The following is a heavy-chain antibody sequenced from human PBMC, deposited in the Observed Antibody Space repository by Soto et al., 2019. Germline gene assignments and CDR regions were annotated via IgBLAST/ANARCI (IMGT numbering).Heavy chain of an antibody. CDR3: ARESGRQQLAHDFDF. CDR2: TYYRSKWYN. D-gene: IGHD6-13*01. J-gene: IGHJ4*02. Sequence: QPHPLPYASSGGNVSRTSAAWNCNKKTPSRGLEWLGRTYYRSKWYNDYAVSVKSRITINPDTSKNQFSLQLNSVTPEDTAVYFCARESGRQQLAHDFDFWGQRTLVTGS. V-gene: IGHV6-1*01. CDR1: GGNVSRTSAA.